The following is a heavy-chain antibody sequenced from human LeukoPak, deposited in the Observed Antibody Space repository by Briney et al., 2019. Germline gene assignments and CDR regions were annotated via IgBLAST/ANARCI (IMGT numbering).Heavy chain of an antibody. V-gene: IGHV4-4*02. CDR2: IFHSATT. D-gene: IGHD3-22*01. CDR3: ARAPYYDSSGYHSAYFEY. Sequence: SETLSLTCAVSGGSINSSNWWSWVRQPPGKGLEWIGEIFHSATTNYNPSLKSGVTISVDKSKNHFSLKLSSVTAADTAVYYCARAPYYDSSGYHSAYFEYWGQGTLVTVSS. CDR1: GGSINSSNW. J-gene: IGHJ4*02.